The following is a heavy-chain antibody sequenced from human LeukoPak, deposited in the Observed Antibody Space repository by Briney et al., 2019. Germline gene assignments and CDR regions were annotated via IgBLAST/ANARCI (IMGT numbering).Heavy chain of an antibody. CDR1: GFTFSSYS. V-gene: IGHV3-21*01. D-gene: IGHD2-15*01. J-gene: IGHJ4*02. CDR3: ARDPVVVVAATLPDY. CDR2: ISSSSSYI. Sequence: GSLRLSCAASGFTFSSYSMNWVRQAPGKGLEWVSSISSSSSYIYYADSVKGRFTIFRDNAKNSLYLQMNSLRAEDTAVYYCARDPVVVVAATLPDYWGQGTLVTVSS.